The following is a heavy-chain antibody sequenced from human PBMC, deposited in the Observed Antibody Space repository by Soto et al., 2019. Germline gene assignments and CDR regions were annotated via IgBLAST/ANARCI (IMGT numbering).Heavy chain of an antibody. D-gene: IGHD1-20*01. CDR1: GFTVSSNY. CDR3: ARYNYYYYMDV. J-gene: IGHJ6*03. V-gene: IGHV3-66*01. CDR2: IYSGGST. Sequence: GGSLRLSCAAPGFTVSSNYMSWVRQAPGKGLEWVSVIYSGGSTYYADSVKGRFTISRDNSKNTLYLQMNSLRAEDTAVYYCARYNYYYYMDVWGKGTTVTVSS.